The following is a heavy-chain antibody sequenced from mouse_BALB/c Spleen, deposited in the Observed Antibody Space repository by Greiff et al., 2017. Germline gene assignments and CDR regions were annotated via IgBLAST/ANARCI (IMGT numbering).Heavy chain of an antibody. CDR1: GFSLTSYG. V-gene: IGHV2-2*02. Sequence: VNLVESGPGLVQPSQSLSITCTVSGFSLTSYGVHWVRQSPGKGLEWLGVIWSGGSTDYNAAFISRLSISKDNSKSQVFFKMNSLQANDTAIYYCASYRYDREFAYWGQGTLVTVSA. J-gene: IGHJ3*01. CDR3: ASYRYDREFAY. D-gene: IGHD2-14*01. CDR2: IWSGGST.